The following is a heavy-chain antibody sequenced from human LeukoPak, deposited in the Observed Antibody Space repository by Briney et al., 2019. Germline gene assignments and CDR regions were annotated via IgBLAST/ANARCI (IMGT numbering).Heavy chain of an antibody. J-gene: IGHJ4*02. Sequence: GGSLRLSCAASGFTFSSYEMNWVRQAPGKGLEWVSAISGSGGSTYCADSVKGRFTISRDNSKNTLYLQMNSLRAEDTAVYYCAKGSGSYLSPLYYFDYWGQGTLVTVSS. D-gene: IGHD1-26*01. V-gene: IGHV3-23*01. CDR3: AKGSGSYLSPLYYFDY. CDR1: GFTFSSYE. CDR2: ISGSGGST.